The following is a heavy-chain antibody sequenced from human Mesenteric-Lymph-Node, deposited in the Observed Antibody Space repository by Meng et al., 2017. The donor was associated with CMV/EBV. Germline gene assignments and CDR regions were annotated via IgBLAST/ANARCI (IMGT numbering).Heavy chain of an antibody. CDR2: IPTSGNTV. CDR1: GFTFIDYF. CDR3: ARIARVSWYLDL. Sequence: CAASGFTFIDYFMIWIRQAPGKVLEWVSYIPTSGNTVYYADSVKGRFTISRDNARNSLSLQMNSLRAEDAAVYYCARIARVSWYLDLWGRGTLVTVSS. J-gene: IGHJ2*01. D-gene: IGHD6-13*01. V-gene: IGHV3-11*01.